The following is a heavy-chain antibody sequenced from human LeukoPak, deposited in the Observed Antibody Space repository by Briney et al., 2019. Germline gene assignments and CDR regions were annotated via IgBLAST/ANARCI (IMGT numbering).Heavy chain of an antibody. J-gene: IGHJ4*02. Sequence: PSDTLSLTWTVSGDSITTYYGSWIRQPPGKGLEWIGFIYYSGNTNYNPSLKSRVTISVDTSKNQFSLKLSSVTAADTAVYYCARAYTSWSFDYWGQGTLVTVSS. V-gene: IGHV4-59*07. CDR3: ARAYTSWSFDY. CDR1: GDSITTYY. D-gene: IGHD2-21*01. CDR2: IYYSGNT.